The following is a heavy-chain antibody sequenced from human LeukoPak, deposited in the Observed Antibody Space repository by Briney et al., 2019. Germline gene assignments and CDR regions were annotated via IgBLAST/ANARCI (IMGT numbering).Heavy chain of an antibody. J-gene: IGHJ4*02. V-gene: IGHV4-30-2*01. CDR1: GGSISSGGYY. CDR2: IYHSGST. CDR3: ARVPKLGMSFDY. D-gene: IGHD7-27*01. Sequence: SQTLSLTCTVSGGSISSGGYYWSWIRQPPGKGLEWIGYIYHSGSTYYNPSLKSRVTISVDRSKNQFSLRLSSVTAADTAVYYCARVPKLGMSFDYWGQGTLVTVSS.